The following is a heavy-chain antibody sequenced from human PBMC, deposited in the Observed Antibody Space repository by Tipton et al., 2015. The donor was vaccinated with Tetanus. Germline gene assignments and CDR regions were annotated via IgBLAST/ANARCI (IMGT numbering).Heavy chain of an antibody. V-gene: IGHV4-39*01. CDR3: ARHSSLKALNY. CDR1: GGSISSSSYY. Sequence: TLSLTCTVSGGSISSSSYYWGWIRQPLGKGLEWIGSAYYSGSTYYNPSLKSRVTISVDTSKNQFSLELSSVTAADTAVYYCARHSSLKALNYWGQGTLVTASS. J-gene: IGHJ4*02. D-gene: IGHD3-9*01. CDR2: AYYSGST.